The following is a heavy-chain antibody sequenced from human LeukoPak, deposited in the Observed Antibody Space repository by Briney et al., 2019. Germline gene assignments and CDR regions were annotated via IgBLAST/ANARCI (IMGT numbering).Heavy chain of an antibody. CDR3: AKGSYYDSSGSFYFDY. D-gene: IGHD3-22*01. CDR1: GFTFSSYA. V-gene: IGHV3-23*01. CDR2: ISGSGGST. Sequence: GGSLRLSCAASGFTFSSYAMSWVRQAPGKGLEWVSAISGSGGSTYYADSVKGRFTISRDNSKNTLYLQMNSLRAEDTAVYYCAKGSYYDSSGSFYFDYWGQGTLVAVSS. J-gene: IGHJ4*02.